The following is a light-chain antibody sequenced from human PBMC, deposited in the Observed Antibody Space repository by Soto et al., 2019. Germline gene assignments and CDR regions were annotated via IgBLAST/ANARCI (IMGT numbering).Light chain of an antibody. J-gene: IGKJ1*01. V-gene: IGKV3-20*01. Sequence: EIVLTQSPGTLSLSPGERATLSCRASQSVSSSYLAWYQQKPGQAPRLLIYGASSRATGIPDRSSGSGSGTDFTLTISRLEPEDFAVYYCQQYGSSPPWTFGQGTTVEIK. CDR1: QSVSSSY. CDR3: QQYGSSPPWT. CDR2: GAS.